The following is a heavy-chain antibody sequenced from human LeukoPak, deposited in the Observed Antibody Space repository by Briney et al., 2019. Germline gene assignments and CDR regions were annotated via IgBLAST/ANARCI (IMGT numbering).Heavy chain of an antibody. V-gene: IGHV4-59*11. Sequence: SETLSLTCTVSGGSISSHYWSWIRQPPGKGLEWIAYLFDSVNTKDNPSLQSRLTLSADTSKNQFSLKLSSVTAADTAVYYCAAIKRGSIFGYFDFWGQGIKVTVSS. D-gene: IGHD5-18*01. CDR1: GGSISSHY. CDR3: AAIKRGSIFGYFDF. CDR2: LFDSVNT. J-gene: IGHJ4*02.